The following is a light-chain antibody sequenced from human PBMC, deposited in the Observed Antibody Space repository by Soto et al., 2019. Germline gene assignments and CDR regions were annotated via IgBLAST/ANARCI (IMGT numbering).Light chain of an antibody. V-gene: IGKV1-33*01. CDR2: DAS. J-gene: IGKJ2*01. CDR1: QDISTY. CDR3: QQYDNLRT. Sequence: DIQMTQSPSSLSASVGDRLTITCQASQDISTYLNWYQQKPGKAPKLLISDASKLEPGVPSSFRGGESGTDCTFIITGRQPEDIATYYCQQYDNLRTFGQGTKVDIK.